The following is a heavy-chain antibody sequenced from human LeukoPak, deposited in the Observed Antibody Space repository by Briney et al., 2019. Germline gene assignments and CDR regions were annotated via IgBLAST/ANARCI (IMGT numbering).Heavy chain of an antibody. CDR3: ARGEVVPAARSVYCFDY. Sequence: SETLSLTCTVSGGSISSSNYYWGWIRQPPGKGLEWIGNIYYTGSIYYNPSLKSRVTISVDTSKSQFSLKLSSVTAADTAVYYCARGEVVPAARSVYCFDYWGQGTLVTVSS. V-gene: IGHV4-39*01. CDR1: GGSISSSNYY. J-gene: IGHJ4*02. CDR2: IYYTGSI. D-gene: IGHD2-2*01.